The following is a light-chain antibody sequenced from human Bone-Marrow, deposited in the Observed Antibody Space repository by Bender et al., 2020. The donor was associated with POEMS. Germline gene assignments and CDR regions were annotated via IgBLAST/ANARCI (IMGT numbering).Light chain of an antibody. V-gene: IGLV3-21*02. CDR1: NIGSKS. CDR3: LAWDSTTVV. Sequence: SYVLTQPPSVSVAPGQTARITCEGNNIGSKSVQWYQQKPGQAPVLVVYEDSDRPSGIPDRFSGSNSGNTATLTISRVEAGDEADYYCLAWDSTTVVFGGRTKLTVL. J-gene: IGLJ2*01. CDR2: EDS.